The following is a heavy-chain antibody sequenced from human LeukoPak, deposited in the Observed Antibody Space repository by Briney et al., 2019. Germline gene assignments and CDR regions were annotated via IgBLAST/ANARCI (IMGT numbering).Heavy chain of an antibody. V-gene: IGHV3-43*01. CDR1: GFIFDDSR. CDR2: ISRDGSTP. Sequence: GGSLRLTCVASGFIFDDSRMHWVRQAPGKGLEWISLISRDGSTPYYADSVKGRFTISRDNSKNSLFLQMNSLTPEDTAVYYCARDIWGNYFDSWGQGTLVTVSS. J-gene: IGHJ4*02. D-gene: IGHD3-16*01. CDR3: ARDIWGNYFDS.